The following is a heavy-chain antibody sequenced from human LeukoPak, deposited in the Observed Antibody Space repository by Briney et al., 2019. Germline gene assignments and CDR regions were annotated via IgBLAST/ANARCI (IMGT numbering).Heavy chain of an antibody. CDR1: GGSISSGGYS. D-gene: IGHD5-12*01. CDR3: ARDRRGYSGLSNWFDP. V-gene: IGHV4-30-4*07. J-gene: IGHJ5*02. Sequence: PSETLSLTCAVSGGSISSGGYSWSWIRQPPGKGLEWIGYIYYSGSTYYNPSLKSRVTISVDTSKNQFSLKLSSVTAADTAVYYCARDRRGYSGLSNWFDPWGQGTLVTVSS. CDR2: IYYSGST.